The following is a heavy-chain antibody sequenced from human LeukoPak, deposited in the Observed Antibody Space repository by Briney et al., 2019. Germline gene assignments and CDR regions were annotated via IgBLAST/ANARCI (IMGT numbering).Heavy chain of an antibody. CDR3: ARDRAAVGIFDY. J-gene: IGHJ4*02. Sequence: PETLSLSSSVSGGSPSGDYSRAVWQRAGEGVWRLGRIYTSANTNYNPLLKRRVTVSLGTSKSRFSLTLSSVTAADTAVYYCARDRAAVGIFDYSGQGTLGIVSS. CDR1: GGSPSGDY. V-gene: IGHV4-4*07. D-gene: IGHD6-13*01. CDR2: IYTSANT.